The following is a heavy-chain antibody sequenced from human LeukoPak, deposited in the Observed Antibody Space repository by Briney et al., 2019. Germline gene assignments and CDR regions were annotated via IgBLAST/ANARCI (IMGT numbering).Heavy chain of an antibody. CDR1: GGTFSSYA. V-gene: IGHV1-69*05. J-gene: IGHJ1*01. CDR2: IIPIFGTA. Sequence: SVKVSCKASGGTFSSYAISWVRQAPGQGLEWKGGIIPIFGTANYAQKFQGRVTITTDESTSTAYMELSSLRSEDTAVYYCATAFRIAAYLQHWGQGTLVTVSS. D-gene: IGHD6-6*01. CDR3: ATAFRIAAYLQH.